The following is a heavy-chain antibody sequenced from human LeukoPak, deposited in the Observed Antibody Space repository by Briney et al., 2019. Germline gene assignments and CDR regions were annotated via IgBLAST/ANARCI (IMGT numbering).Heavy chain of an antibody. V-gene: IGHV4-34*01. CDR3: AREAVVYHYAVDV. J-gene: IGHJ6*02. Sequence: SETLSLTCAVYGGSFSDYYWSWIRQSPGKGLEWIGEINHRGRTNFNPSLKRRVSMSVDTSNNQVSLMVRSVTAADAGVYYCAREAVVYHYAVDVWGQGTTVTVSS. D-gene: IGHD4-23*01. CDR1: GGSFSDYY. CDR2: INHRGRT.